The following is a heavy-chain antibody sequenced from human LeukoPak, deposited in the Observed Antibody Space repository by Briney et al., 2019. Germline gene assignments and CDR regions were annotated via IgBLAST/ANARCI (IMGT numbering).Heavy chain of an antibody. CDR3: ARDWEESGVTYYYYYMDV. J-gene: IGHJ6*03. D-gene: IGHD2-15*01. V-gene: IGHV3-21*01. CDR1: GFTFSSYA. CDR2: ISSSSSYI. Sequence: TGGSLRLSCAASGFTFSSYAMNWVRQAPGKGLEWVSSISSSSSYIYYADSVKGRFTISRDNAKNSLYLQMNSLRAEDTAVYYCARDWEESGVTYYYYYMDVWGKGTTVTVSS.